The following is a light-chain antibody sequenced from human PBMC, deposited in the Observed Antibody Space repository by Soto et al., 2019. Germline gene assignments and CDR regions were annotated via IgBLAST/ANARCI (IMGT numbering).Light chain of an antibody. J-gene: IGKJ1*01. V-gene: IGKV1-8*01. CDR1: QGISSY. Sequence: AIRMTQSPSSLSASTGDRVTITCRASQGISSYLAWDQQKPGKAPKLLIYAASTLQSGVPSRFSGSGSGTDFTLTISCLQSEDFATYYCQQYYSYSTFGQGTKVDI. CDR2: AAS. CDR3: QQYYSYST.